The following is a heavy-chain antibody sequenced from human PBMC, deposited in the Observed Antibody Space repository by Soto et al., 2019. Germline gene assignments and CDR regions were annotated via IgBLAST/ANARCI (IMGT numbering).Heavy chain of an antibody. V-gene: IGHV4-4*02. Sequence: QVQLQESGPGLVKPSGTLSLTCAVSGGSISSSNWWSWVRQPPGKGLECIGEIYHSGSTNYNPSLKSRVTISVDKSKNHFSLELSSWTAADTVVYYCARVATYYDSSALLEYWGQGTLVTVSA. CDR2: IYHSGST. CDR3: ARVATYYDSSALLEY. CDR1: GGSISSSNW. J-gene: IGHJ4*02. D-gene: IGHD3-22*01.